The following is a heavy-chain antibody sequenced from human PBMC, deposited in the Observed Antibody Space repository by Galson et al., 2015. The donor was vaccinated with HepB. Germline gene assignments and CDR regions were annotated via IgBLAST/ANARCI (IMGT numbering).Heavy chain of an antibody. D-gene: IGHD1-26*01. Sequence: SLRLSCAASGFTVSSNYMSWVRQAPGKGLEWVSVIYSGGSTYYADSVKGRFTISRHNSKNTLYLQMNSLRAEDTAVYYCARDRREGGSYPQHDAFDIWGQGTMVTVSS. J-gene: IGHJ3*02. CDR1: GFTVSSNY. CDR3: ARDRREGGSYPQHDAFDI. CDR2: IYSGGST. V-gene: IGHV3-53*04.